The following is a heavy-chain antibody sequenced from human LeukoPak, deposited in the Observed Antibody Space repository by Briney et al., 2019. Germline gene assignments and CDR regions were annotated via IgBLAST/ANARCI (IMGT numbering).Heavy chain of an antibody. CDR2: INWNGGST. V-gene: IGHV3-20*04. J-gene: IGHJ4*02. CDR3: ARDGEGATPGGFDY. D-gene: IGHD1-26*01. Sequence: GGSLRLSCAASGFAFDDYGMSWVRQAPGKGLEWVSGINWNGGSTGYADSVKGRFTISRDNAKNSLYLQMNSLRAEDTALYYCARDGEGATPGGFDYWGQGTLVTVSS. CDR1: GFAFDDYG.